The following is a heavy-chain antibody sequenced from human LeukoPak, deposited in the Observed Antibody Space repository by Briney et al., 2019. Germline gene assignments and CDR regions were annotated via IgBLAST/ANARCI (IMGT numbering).Heavy chain of an antibody. D-gene: IGHD6-6*01. V-gene: IGHV4-34*01. CDR2: INHTGST. CDR1: GGSFSGYY. Sequence: SETLSLTCAVYGGSFSGYYWTWIRQPPGKGLEWIGEINHTGSTNYNPSLKSRVTISVDTSKNQFSLKLSSETAADTAVYYCARDPQLGPFDYWGQGTLVTVSS. J-gene: IGHJ4*02. CDR3: ARDPQLGPFDY.